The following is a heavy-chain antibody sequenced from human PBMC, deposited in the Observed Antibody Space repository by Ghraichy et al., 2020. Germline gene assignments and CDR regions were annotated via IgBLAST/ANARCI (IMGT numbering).Heavy chain of an antibody. Sequence: GGSLRLSCAASGFTFSSYAVHWVRQAPDKGLEWVAVISYDGSKRYFADSVKGRFTISRDNSKNTLYLQMSSLRAEDTAVYYCARGYQRLAITYHFDYWGQGTLVSVSS. D-gene: IGHD2-2*01. CDR2: ISYDGSKR. V-gene: IGHV3-30*04. J-gene: IGHJ4*02. CDR1: GFTFSSYA. CDR3: ARGYQRLAITYHFDY.